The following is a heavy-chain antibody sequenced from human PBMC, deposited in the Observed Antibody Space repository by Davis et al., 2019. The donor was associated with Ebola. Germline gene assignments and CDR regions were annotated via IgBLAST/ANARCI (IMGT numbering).Heavy chain of an antibody. J-gene: IGHJ4*02. D-gene: IGHD4-17*01. CDR3: ATRDSGDYPYFDY. Sequence: PGGSLRLSCAASGFTFDDHTIHWVRQVPGKGLEWVSLISWDGGSTSYADSVKGRFTISRDNSKNTMFLQMNSLKVEDTAIYYCATRDSGDYPYFDYWGQGALVTVSS. V-gene: IGHV3-43*01. CDR1: GFTFDDHT. CDR2: ISWDGGST.